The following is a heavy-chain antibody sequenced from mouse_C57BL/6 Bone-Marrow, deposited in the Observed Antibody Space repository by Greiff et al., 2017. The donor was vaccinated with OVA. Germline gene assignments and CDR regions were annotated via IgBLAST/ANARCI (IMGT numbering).Heavy chain of an antibody. D-gene: IGHD4-1*01. Sequence: QVQLQQPGAELVRPGTSVKLSCKASGYTFTSYWMHWVKQRPGQGLEWIGVIDPSDSYTNYNQKFKGKATLTVDTSSSTAYMQLSSLTSEDSAVYYCASTSNWDTDYWGQGTTLTVSS. V-gene: IGHV1-59*01. CDR2: IDPSDSYT. J-gene: IGHJ2*01. CDR3: ASTSNWDTDY. CDR1: GYTFTSYW.